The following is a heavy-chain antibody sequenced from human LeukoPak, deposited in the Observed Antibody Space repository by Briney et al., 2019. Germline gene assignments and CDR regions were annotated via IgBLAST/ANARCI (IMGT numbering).Heavy chain of an antibody. V-gene: IGHV3-23*01. Sequence: GGSLRLSCAASGFTFGSYAMGWVRQAPGKGLEWVSSISSGGGSTYYADSVKGRFTISRDNSKNTLFLQMNSLRAEDTAVFYCAKKGASSGWTRFYFDHWGQGTLVTVSS. CDR3: AKKGASSGWTRFYFDH. J-gene: IGHJ4*02. D-gene: IGHD6-19*01. CDR1: GFTFGSYA. CDR2: ISSGGGST.